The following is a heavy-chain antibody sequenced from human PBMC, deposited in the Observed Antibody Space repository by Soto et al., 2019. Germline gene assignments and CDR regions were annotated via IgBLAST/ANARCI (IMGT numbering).Heavy chain of an antibody. V-gene: IGHV3-30*18. CDR1: GFTFSNDG. J-gene: IGHJ4*02. CDR2: ISSDGSNK. Sequence: QVQLVESGGGVVQPGRSLRLSCAASGFTFSNDGMHWVRQAPGKGLEWVALISSDGSNKYYADSVKGRFTISRDNSKNTLYLQMNSLRAEDTAVYYCAKAGYTYGSADFWGQGTLVTVSS. D-gene: IGHD5-18*01. CDR3: AKAGYTYGSADF.